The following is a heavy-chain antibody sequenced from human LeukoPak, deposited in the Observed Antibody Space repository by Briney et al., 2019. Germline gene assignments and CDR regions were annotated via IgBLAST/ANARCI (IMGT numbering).Heavy chain of an antibody. CDR3: ARAKGVRAFDI. CDR1: GCTFSSYG. CDR2: IWYDGSNK. V-gene: IGHV3-33*01. Sequence: GSLRLSCAASGCTFSSYGMHWVRQAPGKGLEWVAVIWYDGSNKYYADSVKGRFTISRDNSKNTLYLQMNSLRAEDTAVYYCARAKGVRAFDIWGQGTMVTVSS. J-gene: IGHJ3*02. D-gene: IGHD3-10*01.